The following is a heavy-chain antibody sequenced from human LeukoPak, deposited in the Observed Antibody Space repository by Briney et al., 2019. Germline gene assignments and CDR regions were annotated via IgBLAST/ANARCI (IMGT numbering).Heavy chain of an antibody. D-gene: IGHD3-22*01. CDR1: GYTFANHY. Sequence: ASVKVSCKTSGYTFANHYMHWVRQAPGQGLEWMGIINPHGGSTSYAQKFQGRITMTRDTSTSTVYMELSSLRSEDTAVYYCARVEGYDSSGSYFPFWGQGPLVPVPS. CDR2: INPHGGST. J-gene: IGHJ4*02. V-gene: IGHV1-46*01. CDR3: ARVEGYDSSGSYFPF.